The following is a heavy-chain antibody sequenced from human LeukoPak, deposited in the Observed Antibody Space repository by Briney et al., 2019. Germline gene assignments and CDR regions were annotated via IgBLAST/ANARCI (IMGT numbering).Heavy chain of an antibody. Sequence: SETLSLTCTVSGASISDYYWSWIRQPPGKGLERIGYIYYSGSTNYNPSLKSRVTISIDTSKNQFSLKVSSVTAADTAVYYCARAKAAAGIDYFDYWGQGTLVTVSS. CDR3: ARAKAAAGIDYFDY. CDR1: GASISDYY. V-gene: IGHV4-59*13. CDR2: IYYSGST. J-gene: IGHJ4*02. D-gene: IGHD6-13*01.